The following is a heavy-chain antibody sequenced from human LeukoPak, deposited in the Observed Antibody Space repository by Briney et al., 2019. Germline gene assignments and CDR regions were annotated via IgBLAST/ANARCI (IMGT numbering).Heavy chain of an antibody. CDR2: ISGSGGST. D-gene: IGHD4-17*01. J-gene: IGHJ4*02. CDR3: AKALYGDYVFDY. CDR1: GFTFSSYA. V-gene: IGHV3-23*01. Sequence: PGGSLRLSCAASGFTFSSYAMSWVRQAPGKGLEWVSAISGSGGSTYYADSVKGRFTISRDISKNTLYLQMNSLRAEDTAVYYCAKALYGDYVFDYWGQGTLVTVSS.